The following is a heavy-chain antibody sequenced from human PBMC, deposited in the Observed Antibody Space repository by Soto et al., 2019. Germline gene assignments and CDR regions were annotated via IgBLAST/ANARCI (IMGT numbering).Heavy chain of an antibody. D-gene: IGHD3-10*02. CDR2: IYESGIT. V-gene: IGHV4-4*02. CDR1: GGFIISGPW. Sequence: SETLSLTCAVSGGFIISGPWSTWVRQSPGKGMVWVGEIYESGITNYSPPLNGRLSISMDQSKNQFSLKLTSVTAADTALYFCARGFSMSDTSDKDRFYFYYGLNVWGQGTTGTVSS. CDR3: ARGFSMSDTSDKDRFYFYYGLNV. J-gene: IGHJ6*02.